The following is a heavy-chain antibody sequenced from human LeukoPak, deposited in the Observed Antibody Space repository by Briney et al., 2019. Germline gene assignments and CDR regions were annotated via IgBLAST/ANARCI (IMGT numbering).Heavy chain of an antibody. CDR3: ARDVSDCSGGSCYSYFDY. V-gene: IGHV1-46*01. CDR2: INPSGGNT. D-gene: IGHD2-15*01. J-gene: IGHJ4*02. Sequence: ASVKVSCKASGYTFTSHYMHWVRQAPGQGLEWMGIINPSGGNTSYAQKFQGRVTVTRDTSTSTVYMELSSLRSEDTAVYYCARDVSDCSGGSCYSYFDYWGQGSLVTVSS. CDR1: GYTFTSHY.